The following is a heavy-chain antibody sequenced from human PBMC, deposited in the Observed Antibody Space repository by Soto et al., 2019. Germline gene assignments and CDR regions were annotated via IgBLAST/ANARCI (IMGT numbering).Heavy chain of an antibody. V-gene: IGHV3-23*01. CDR1: GFTLSSYA. D-gene: IGHD3-3*01. Sequence: PGGSLRLSCAASGFTLSSYAMSWVRQAPGKGLEWVSAISGSGGSTYYADSVKGRFTISRDNSKNTLYLQMNSLRAEDTAVYYCAKEVHYDFWSGYQFDYWGQGTLVTVSS. CDR2: ISGSGGST. J-gene: IGHJ4*02. CDR3: AKEVHYDFWSGYQFDY.